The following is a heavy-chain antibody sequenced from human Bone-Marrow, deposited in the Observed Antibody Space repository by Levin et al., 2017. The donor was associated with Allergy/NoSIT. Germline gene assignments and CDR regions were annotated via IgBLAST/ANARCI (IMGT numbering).Heavy chain of an antibody. CDR3: VKDRLTQVQGTWTDP. D-gene: IGHD3-10*01. J-gene: IGHJ5*02. V-gene: IGHV3-21*04. CDR1: GFTFSSYS. CDR2: ITSSGTYI. Sequence: GGSLRLSCAASGFTFSSYSMNWVRQAPGKGLDWVSSITSSGTYIYYADSVKGRFTLSRDNSKNTLYLQMNSLRAEDTAVYYCVKDRLTQVQGTWTDPWGQGTLVTVSS.